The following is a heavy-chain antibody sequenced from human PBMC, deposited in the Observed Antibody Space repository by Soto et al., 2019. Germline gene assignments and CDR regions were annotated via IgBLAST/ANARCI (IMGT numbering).Heavy chain of an antibody. CDR2: IWYDGSNK. J-gene: IGHJ6*02. Sequence: GGSLRLSCAASGFTFSSYGMHWVRQAPGKGLEWVAVIWYDGSNKYYADSVKGRFTISRDNSKNTLYLQMNSLRAEDTAVYYCARDYGVTPGSQHYYYYGMDVWGQGTTVTVSS. V-gene: IGHV3-33*01. CDR3: ARDYGVTPGSQHYYYYGMDV. CDR1: GFTFSSYG. D-gene: IGHD2-8*01.